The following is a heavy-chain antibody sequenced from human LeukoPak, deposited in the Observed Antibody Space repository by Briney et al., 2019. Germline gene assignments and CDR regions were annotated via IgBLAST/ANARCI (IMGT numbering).Heavy chain of an antibody. CDR3: ARSVEGYCSGGSCYSYSYYMDV. Sequence: SETLSLTCAVYVGSFSGYHWSWIRQAPGKGLEWIGEINHSGSTNYNPSLKSRVTISVDTSKNQFSLKLSSVTAADTAVYYCARSVEGYCSGGSCYSYSYYMDVWGKGTTVTVSS. D-gene: IGHD2-15*01. CDR1: VGSFSGYH. J-gene: IGHJ6*03. V-gene: IGHV4-34*01. CDR2: INHSGST.